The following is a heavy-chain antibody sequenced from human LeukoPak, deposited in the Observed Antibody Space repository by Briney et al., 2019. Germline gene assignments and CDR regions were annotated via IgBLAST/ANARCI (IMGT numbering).Heavy chain of an antibody. CDR1: GFTFSNYG. Sequence: PGGSLRLSCAASGFTFSNYGMHWVRQAPGKGLEWVAFIPHDGSDKYYADSVKGRFTISRDNSKDTLYLQMSSLRAEDTALYYCAKDPRPRAAPFYYFDYWGQGTLVTVSS. V-gene: IGHV3-30*02. CDR3: AKDPRPRAAPFYYFDY. CDR2: IPHDGSDK. J-gene: IGHJ4*02. D-gene: IGHD6-6*01.